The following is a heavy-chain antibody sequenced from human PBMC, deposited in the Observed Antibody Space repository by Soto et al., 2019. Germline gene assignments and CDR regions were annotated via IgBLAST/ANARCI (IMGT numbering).Heavy chain of an antibody. CDR1: GFTFSSYD. CDR2: IGTAGDT. Sequence: GSLRLSCAASGFTFSSYDMHWVRQATGKGLEWVSAIGTAGDTYYPGSVKGRFTISRENAKNSSYLQMNSLRAGDTAVYYCARAPPVGYYYYGMDVWGQGTTVTVSS. J-gene: IGHJ6*02. V-gene: IGHV3-13*01. CDR3: ARAPPVGYYYYGMDV.